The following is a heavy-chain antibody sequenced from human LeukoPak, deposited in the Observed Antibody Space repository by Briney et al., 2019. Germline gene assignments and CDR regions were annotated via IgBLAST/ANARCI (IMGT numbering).Heavy chain of an antibody. V-gene: IGHV4-30-4*08. J-gene: IGHJ4*02. D-gene: IGHD2-8*01. Sequence: PSQTLSLTCTVSGGSISSGDYYWSWIRQPPGKGLEWIGYIYYSGSTYYNPSLKSRVTISVDTSKNQFSLKLSSVTTADTAVYYCARDGGMLYRFPDYWGQGTLVTVSS. CDR3: ARDGGMLYRFPDY. CDR2: IYYSGST. CDR1: GGSISSGDYY.